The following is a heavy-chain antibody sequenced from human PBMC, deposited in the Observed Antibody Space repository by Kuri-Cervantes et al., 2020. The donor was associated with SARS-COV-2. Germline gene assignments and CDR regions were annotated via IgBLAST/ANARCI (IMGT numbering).Heavy chain of an antibody. CDR3: ARDSLAEWLGDAFDI. J-gene: IGHJ3*02. Sequence: ASVKVSCKASGYTFTGYYMYWVRQAPGQGLEWMGIINPSGGSTSYAQKFQGRVTMTRNTSTSTVYMELSSLRSDDTAVYYCARDSLAEWLGDAFDIWGQGTMVTVSS. D-gene: IGHD3-3*01. CDR2: INPSGGST. CDR1: GYTFTGYY. V-gene: IGHV1-46*01.